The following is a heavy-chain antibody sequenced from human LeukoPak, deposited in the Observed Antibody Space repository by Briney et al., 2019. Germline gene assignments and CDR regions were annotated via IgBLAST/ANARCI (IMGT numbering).Heavy chain of an antibody. V-gene: IGHV4-4*07. CDR2: IYTSGST. CDR3: ARDPGARIGAYYYYYMDV. D-gene: IGHD3-10*01. CDR1: GGSISSYY. Sequence: SETLSLTCTVSGGSISSYYWSWIRQPAGKGLEWIGRIYTSGSTNYNPSLKSRVTMSVDTSKNQFSLKLSSVTAADTAMYYCARDPGARIGAYYYYYMDVWGKGTTVTISS. J-gene: IGHJ6*03.